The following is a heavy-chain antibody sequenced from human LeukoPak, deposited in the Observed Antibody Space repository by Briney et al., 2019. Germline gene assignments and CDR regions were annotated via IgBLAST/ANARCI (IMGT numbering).Heavy chain of an antibody. V-gene: IGHV4-4*07. CDR3: ARESAAGTDY. J-gene: IGHJ4*02. CDR2: IYTSGST. D-gene: IGHD6-13*01. CDR1: GGPISRYY. Sequence: KPSETLSLTRTAPGGPISRYYWSWIGQPAGKGLEWIGRIYTSGSTTYNPSLKSRVTMSVDTSKTQFSLKLSSVTAADTAVYYCARESAAGTDYWGQGTLVTVSS.